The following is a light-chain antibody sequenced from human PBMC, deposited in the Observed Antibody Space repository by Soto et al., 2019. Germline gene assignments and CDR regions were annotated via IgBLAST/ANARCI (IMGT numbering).Light chain of an antibody. J-gene: IGLJ2*01. Sequence: QSVLTQPPSVSGAPGQRVTISCTESSSNIGAGYDVHWYQQVPGTAPKLLIYGNINRPSGVPDRFSGSKSGTSASLAITGLQSDDEADHYCQSYDSSLTVVFGGGTKLTVL. CDR1: SSNIGAGYD. CDR3: QSYDSSLTVV. CDR2: GNI. V-gene: IGLV1-40*01.